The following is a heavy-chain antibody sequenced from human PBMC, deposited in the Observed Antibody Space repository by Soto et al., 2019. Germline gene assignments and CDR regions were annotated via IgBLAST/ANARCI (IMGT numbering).Heavy chain of an antibody. CDR1: GGSFSGYY. Sequence: PSETLSLTCAVYGGSFSGYYWSWIRQPPGKGLEWIGEINHSGSTNYNPSLKSRVTISVDTSKTQFSLKVSSVHAAETAVYYCAVSSRRWYGMDVRGQGTTVTVPS. J-gene: IGHJ6*02. CDR2: INHSGST. D-gene: IGHD6-13*01. V-gene: IGHV4-34*01. CDR3: AVSSRRWYGMDV.